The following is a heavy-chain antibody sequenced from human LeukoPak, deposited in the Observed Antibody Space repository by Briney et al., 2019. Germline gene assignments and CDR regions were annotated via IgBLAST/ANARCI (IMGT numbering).Heavy chain of an antibody. D-gene: IGHD2-21*02. CDR1: GFTVSSNY. J-gene: IGHJ5*02. Sequence: QPGGSLRLSCAASGFTVSSNYVSWVRQAPGMGLEWVSVIFSDGSTYYADSVKGRFTISRDNSKNTLYLRMNNVRAEDTAVYYCARVMTAITNWFDPWGQGTLVTVSS. V-gene: IGHV3-66*01. CDR2: IFSDGST. CDR3: ARVMTAITNWFDP.